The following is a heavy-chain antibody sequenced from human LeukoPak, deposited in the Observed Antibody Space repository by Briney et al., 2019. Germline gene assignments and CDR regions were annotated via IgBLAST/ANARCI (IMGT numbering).Heavy chain of an antibody. CDR3: AREKSSGGYCSSTSCYLDY. CDR2: IIPIFGTA. D-gene: IGHD2-2*01. Sequence: SVKVSCKASGGTFSSYAISWVRQAPGQGLEWMGGIIPIFGTANYAQKFQGRVTITADESTSTAYMELSSLRSEDTAVYYCAREKSSGGYCSSTSCYLDYWGQGTLVTVSS. V-gene: IGHV1-69*13. CDR1: GGTFSSYA. J-gene: IGHJ4*02.